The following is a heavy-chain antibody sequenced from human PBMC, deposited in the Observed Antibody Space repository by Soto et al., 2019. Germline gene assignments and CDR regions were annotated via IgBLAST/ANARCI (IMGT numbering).Heavy chain of an antibody. V-gene: IGHV3-74*01. CDR2: IDNAGSSA. Sequence: EVQLVESGGGLVQPGGSLRLSCAASGFTFSIYWMHWVRQAPGKGPVWVSRIDNAGSSARYADSVKGRFTSSRDNAKNTGYLQMNSLRAEDTAVYYCTRVGGSVSGMDVCGQGTTFTVSS. D-gene: IGHD1-26*01. J-gene: IGHJ6*02. CDR3: TRVGGSVSGMDV. CDR1: GFTFSIYW.